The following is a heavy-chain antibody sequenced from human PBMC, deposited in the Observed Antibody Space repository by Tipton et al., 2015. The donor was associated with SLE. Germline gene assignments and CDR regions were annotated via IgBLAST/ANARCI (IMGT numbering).Heavy chain of an antibody. V-gene: IGHV3-7*03. Sequence: SLRLSCAASGFTFSSYWMSWVRQAPGKGLGWVANIKQDGSEKYYVDSVKGRFTISRDNAKNSLYLQMNSLRAEDTAVYYCASGYSSSWYVDYWGQGTLVTVSS. CDR2: IKQDGSEK. CDR3: ASGYSSSWYVDY. J-gene: IGHJ4*02. D-gene: IGHD6-13*01. CDR1: GFTFSSYW.